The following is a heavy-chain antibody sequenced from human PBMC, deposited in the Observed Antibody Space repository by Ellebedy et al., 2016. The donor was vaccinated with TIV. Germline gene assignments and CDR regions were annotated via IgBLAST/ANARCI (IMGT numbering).Heavy chain of an antibody. V-gene: IGHV1-2*02. D-gene: IGHD5-18*01. CDR2: INPDSGGT. J-gene: IGHJ3*02. CDR3: ALGGYSYVVDAFDI. Sequence: ASVKVSXKASRYTFTGYYMHWVRQAPGQGLEWMGWINPDSGGTNYAQKFQGRVTMTRDTSISTAYMELSRLRSDDTAVYYCALGGYSYVVDAFDIWGQGTMVTVSS. CDR1: RYTFTGYY.